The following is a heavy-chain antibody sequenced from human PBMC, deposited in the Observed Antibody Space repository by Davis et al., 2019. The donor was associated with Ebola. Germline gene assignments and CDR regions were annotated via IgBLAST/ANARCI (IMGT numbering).Heavy chain of an antibody. CDR3: ARDPAVAVYYYYYMDV. V-gene: IGHV3-21*06. Sequence: GSLRLSCAASGFAFSSYSINWVRQAPGKGLEWVSSISSSSNYIYYADSVKGRFTISRDNAKNSLYLQMNNLRAEDTAVYYCARDPAVAVYYYYYMDVWGQGTLVTVSS. J-gene: IGHJ6*03. CDR2: ISSSSNYI. D-gene: IGHD6-19*01. CDR1: GFAFSSYS.